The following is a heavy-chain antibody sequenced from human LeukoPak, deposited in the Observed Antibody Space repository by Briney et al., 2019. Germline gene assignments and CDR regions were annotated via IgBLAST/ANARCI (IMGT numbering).Heavy chain of an antibody. D-gene: IGHD4-17*01. Sequence: GGSLILSCAASGFTFSSYAMHWVRQAPGKGLEGVAVISYDGSNKYYADSVKGRFTISRDNSKNTLYLQMNSLRAEDAAVYYCARDWREYGDSHFDYWGQGTLVTVSS. J-gene: IGHJ4*02. V-gene: IGHV3-30-3*01. CDR3: ARDWREYGDSHFDY. CDR1: GFTFSSYA. CDR2: ISYDGSNK.